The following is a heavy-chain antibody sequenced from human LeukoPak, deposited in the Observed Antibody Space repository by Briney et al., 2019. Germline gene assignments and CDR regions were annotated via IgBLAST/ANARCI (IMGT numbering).Heavy chain of an antibody. J-gene: IGHJ4*02. CDR3: ARAAGTVVVPAASTFDY. V-gene: IGHV1-46*01. CDR2: INPSGGST. D-gene: IGHD2-2*01. CDR1: GYTFTSYY. Sequence: ASVKASCKASGYTFTSYYMHWVRQAPGQGLEWMGIINPSGGSTSYAQKFQGRVTMTRDTSTSTVYMELSSLRSEDTAVYYCARAAGTVVVPAASTFDYWGQGTLVTVSS.